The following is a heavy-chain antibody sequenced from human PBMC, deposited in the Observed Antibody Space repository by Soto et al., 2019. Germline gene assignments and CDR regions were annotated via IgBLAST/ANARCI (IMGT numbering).Heavy chain of an antibody. CDR3: ARQIYDSDNGTNFQYYFAS. J-gene: IGHJ4*02. D-gene: IGHD2-8*01. Sequence: PGESLKISCKGSGYSFAGYWITWVRQKPGKGLEWMGRIDPSDSQTYYSPSFRGHVTISATKSITTVFLQWSSLRASDTAMYYCARQIYDSDNGTNFQYYFASWGQGTRVTVSS. V-gene: IGHV5-10-1*01. CDR1: GYSFAGYW. CDR2: IDPSDSQT.